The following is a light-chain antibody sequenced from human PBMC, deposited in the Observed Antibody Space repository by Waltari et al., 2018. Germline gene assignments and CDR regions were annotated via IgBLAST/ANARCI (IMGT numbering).Light chain of an antibody. CDR2: AAT. J-gene: IGKJ4*01. Sequence: DIQMTQSPSSLSASVGDRITITCRASRSISNYLAWYQQKPGSVPKLLIFAATTLHAGVTSRFSGSGSGTHFTLTISSLQPEDVATDYCQKYNSPPALTFGGGTKVEI. CDR3: QKYNSPPALT. CDR1: RSISNY. V-gene: IGKV1-27*01.